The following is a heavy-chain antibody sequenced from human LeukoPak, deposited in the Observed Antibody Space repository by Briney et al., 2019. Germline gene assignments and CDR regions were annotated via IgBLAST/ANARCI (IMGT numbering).Heavy chain of an antibody. Sequence: ASVKVSCKASGYTFTGYYMHWVRQAPGQGLEWMGRINPNSGGTNYAQKFQGRVTMTRDTSISTAYMALSRLRSDDTAVYYCARDVGLWLLNRGDWGQGTLVTVSS. J-gene: IGHJ4*02. V-gene: IGHV1-2*06. CDR3: ARDVGLWLLNRGD. CDR1: GYTFTGYY. CDR2: INPNSGGT. D-gene: IGHD5-24*01.